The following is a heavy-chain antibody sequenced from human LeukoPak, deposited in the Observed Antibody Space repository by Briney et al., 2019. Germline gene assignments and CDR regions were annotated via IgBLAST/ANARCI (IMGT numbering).Heavy chain of an antibody. CDR1: GGSFSGYY. CDR3: AREEGIAAAGTSFFDY. V-gene: IGHV4-34*01. CDR2: INHSGST. D-gene: IGHD6-13*01. Sequence: SETLSLTCAVYGGSFSGYYWSWIRQPPGKGLEWIGEINHSGSTNYNPSLKSRVTISVDTSKNQFSLKLSSVTAADTAVYYCAREEGIAAAGTSFFDYWGQGTLVTVSS. J-gene: IGHJ4*02.